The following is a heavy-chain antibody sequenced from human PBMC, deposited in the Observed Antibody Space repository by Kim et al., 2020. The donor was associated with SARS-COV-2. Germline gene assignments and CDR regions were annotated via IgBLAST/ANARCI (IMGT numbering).Heavy chain of an antibody. CDR2: ISSNGGST. V-gene: IGHV3-64D*09. CDR1: GFTFSSYA. CDR3: VKDLESYYYDSSGAV. Sequence: GGSLRLSCSASGFTFSSYAMHWVRQAPGKGLEYVSAISSNGGSTYYADSVKGRFTISRDNSKNTLYLQMSSLRAEDMAVYYCVKDLESYYYDSSGAVWGQGTTVTVSS. D-gene: IGHD3-22*01. J-gene: IGHJ6*02.